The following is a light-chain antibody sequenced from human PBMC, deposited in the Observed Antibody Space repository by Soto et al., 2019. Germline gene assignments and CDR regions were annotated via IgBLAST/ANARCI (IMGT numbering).Light chain of an antibody. Sequence: EIVLTQSPGTLSLSPGERATLSCRASQSVSNNYLARYQQKPGQAPRLLIYEASTRATGIPVRFSGSGFGTELTLTISSLQSEDFAVYYCQQYKNWPLFGQGTRLEIK. J-gene: IGKJ5*01. V-gene: IGKV3-15*01. CDR1: QSVSNN. CDR3: QQYKNWPL. CDR2: EAS.